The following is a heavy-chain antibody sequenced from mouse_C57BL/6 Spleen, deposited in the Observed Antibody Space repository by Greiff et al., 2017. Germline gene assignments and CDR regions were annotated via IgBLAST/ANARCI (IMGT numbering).Heavy chain of an antibody. CDR1: GYTFTSYG. CDR3: AEIYDGSS. CDR2: IYPRSGNT. J-gene: IGHJ3*01. V-gene: IGHV1-81*01. Sequence: QVQLQQSGAELARPGASVKLSCKASGYTFTSYGISWVKQRTGQGLEWIGEIYPRSGNTYYNEKFKGKATLTADKSSSIAYMELRSLTSEDSAVYFCAEIYDGSSWGQGTLVTVSA. D-gene: IGHD2-3*01.